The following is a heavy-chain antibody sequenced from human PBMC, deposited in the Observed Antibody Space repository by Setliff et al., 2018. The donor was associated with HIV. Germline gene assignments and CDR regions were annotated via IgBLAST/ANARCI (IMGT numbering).Heavy chain of an antibody. CDR1: GGSISTYS. Sequence: SETLSLTCTVSGGSISTYSWSWIRQSPGKGLEWIGDIYYSGSTNYNPSLESRVSISVDTSKNQFSLKVNSVTAADTAVYYCARLEYYYYMDVWGNGTTVTVSS. CDR3: ARLEYYYYMDV. V-gene: IGHV4-59*08. CDR2: IYYSGST. J-gene: IGHJ6*03.